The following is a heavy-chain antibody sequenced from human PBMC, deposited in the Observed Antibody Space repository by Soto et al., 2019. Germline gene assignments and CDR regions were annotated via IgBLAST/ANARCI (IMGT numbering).Heavy chain of an antibody. CDR1: GYTFTSYG. CDR3: ARDHNWNYGL. CDR2: IIPIFGTA. D-gene: IGHD1-7*01. V-gene: IGHV1-69*01. J-gene: IGHJ4*02. Sequence: SVTVFCKASGYTFTSYGISWVRQAPGQGLEWMGGIIPIFGTANYAQKFQGRVTITADESTSTAYMELSSLRSEDTAVYYCARDHNWNYGLWGQGTLVTV.